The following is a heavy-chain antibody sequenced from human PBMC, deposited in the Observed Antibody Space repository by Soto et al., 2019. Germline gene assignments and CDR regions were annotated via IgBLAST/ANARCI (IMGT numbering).Heavy chain of an antibody. CDR3: ARAGREPRLSYYDFWSGPNWFDP. V-gene: IGHV1-18*01. CDR2: ISAYNGNT. J-gene: IGHJ5*02. D-gene: IGHD3-3*01. Sequence: QVQLVQSGAEVKKPGASVKVSCKASGYTFTSYGISWVRQAPGQGLEGMGWISAYNGNTNYAQKLQGRVTMTTDTSTSTAYMELRSLRSDDTAVYYCARAGREPRLSYYDFWSGPNWFDPWGQGTLVTVSS. CDR1: GYTFTSYG.